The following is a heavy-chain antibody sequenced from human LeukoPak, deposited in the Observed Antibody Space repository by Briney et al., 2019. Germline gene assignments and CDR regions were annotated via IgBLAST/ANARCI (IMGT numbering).Heavy chain of an antibody. CDR3: ARDRALDLARFDP. Sequence: ASVKVSCKASGYTFTSYGISWVRQAPGQGLEWIGWISAYNGNTNYAQKLQGRVTMTTDTSTSTAYMELRSLRSNDTAVYYCARDRALDLARFDPWGQGTLVTVSS. D-gene: IGHD1-1*01. V-gene: IGHV1-18*01. CDR1: GYTFTSYG. J-gene: IGHJ5*02. CDR2: ISAYNGNT.